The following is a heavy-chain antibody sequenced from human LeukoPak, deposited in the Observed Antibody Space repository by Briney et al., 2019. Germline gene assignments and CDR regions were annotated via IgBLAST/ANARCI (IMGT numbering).Heavy chain of an antibody. V-gene: IGHV4-34*01. CDR1: GGSFSGYY. J-gene: IGHJ4*02. D-gene: IGHD3-16*02. CDR2: INHSGST. Sequence: SETLSLTCAVYGGSFSGYYWSWIRQPPGKGLEWIGEINHSGSTNYNPSLKSRVTISVDTSKNQFSLKLSSVTAADTAVYYCARGPSNTYYDYVWGSYRYNPYFDYWGQGTLVTVSS. CDR3: ARGPSNTYYDYVWGSYRYNPYFDY.